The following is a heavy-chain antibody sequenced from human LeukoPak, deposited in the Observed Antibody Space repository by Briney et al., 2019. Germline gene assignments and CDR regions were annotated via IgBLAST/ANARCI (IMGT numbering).Heavy chain of an antibody. CDR2: IIPIFGTA. CDR1: GGTFSSYA. Sequence: ASVKVSCKASGGTFSSYAISWVRQAPGQGLEWMGGIIPIFGTANYAQKFQGGVTITADESTSTAYMELSSLRSEDTAVYYCARSSYYDFWSGYYNNWFDPWGQGTLVTVSS. V-gene: IGHV1-69*13. D-gene: IGHD3-3*01. CDR3: ARSSYYDFWSGYYNNWFDP. J-gene: IGHJ5*02.